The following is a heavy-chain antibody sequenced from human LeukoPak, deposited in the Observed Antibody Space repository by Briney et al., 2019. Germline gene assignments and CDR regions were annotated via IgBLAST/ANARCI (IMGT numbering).Heavy chain of an antibody. CDR1: GFAFSLFG. CDR2: IRYDEQNK. V-gene: IGHV3-30*02. J-gene: IGHJ4*02. CDR3: AKETPSYGSGSLGHY. Sequence: GGSLRLSCAASGFAFSLFGMHWVRQAPGKGLEWVAFIRYDEQNKYYADSVQGRFTISRDNSKNTLYLQMNSLRDDDTAMYYCAKETPSYGSGSLGHYWGQGTLVTVSS. D-gene: IGHD3-10*01.